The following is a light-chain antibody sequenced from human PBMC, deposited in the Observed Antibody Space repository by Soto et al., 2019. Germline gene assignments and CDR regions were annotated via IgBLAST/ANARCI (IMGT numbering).Light chain of an antibody. CDR1: QTVTSNY. V-gene: IGKV3-20*01. Sequence: EIVLTQSPGTLSLSPGERATLTCRASQTVTSNYLAWYQQKPGQAPRLLIYGASSRISGIPERFSGSGSGTDFSLTISRLEPEDVAVYYCQQYGTSPRFGQGTKVEI. CDR2: GAS. CDR3: QQYGTSPR. J-gene: IGKJ1*01.